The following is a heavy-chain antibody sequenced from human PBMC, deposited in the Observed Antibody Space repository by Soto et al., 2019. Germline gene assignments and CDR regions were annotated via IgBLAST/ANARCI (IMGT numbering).Heavy chain of an antibody. CDR2: INAGNGNT. D-gene: IGHD2-2*01. Sequence: QVQLVQSGAEVKKPGASVKVSCKASGYTFTSYAMHWVRQAPGQRLEWMGWINAGNGNTKYSQKFRGRVTITRDTSASTAYMELSSLRSEDMAVYYCARDPDIVVVPAAFHYGMDVWGQGTTVTVSS. J-gene: IGHJ6*02. V-gene: IGHV1-3*01. CDR1: GYTFTSYA. CDR3: ARDPDIVVVPAAFHYGMDV.